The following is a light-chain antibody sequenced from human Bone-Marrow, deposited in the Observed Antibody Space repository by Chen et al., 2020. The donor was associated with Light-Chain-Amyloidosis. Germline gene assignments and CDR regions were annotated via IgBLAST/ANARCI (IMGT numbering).Light chain of an antibody. CDR2: ENN. Sequence: QSVLAQPPAVSGAPGQTVTISCTGSSSNIGAGYNVHWYQQLPGTVPKLLIYENNNRPSGVPDRFSGSQSGTSASLSITGLQAHDEADYYCQSFDGTLRGAVVFGGGTTLTVL. V-gene: IGLV1-40*01. CDR3: QSFDGTLRGAVV. J-gene: IGLJ2*01. CDR1: SSNIGAGYN.